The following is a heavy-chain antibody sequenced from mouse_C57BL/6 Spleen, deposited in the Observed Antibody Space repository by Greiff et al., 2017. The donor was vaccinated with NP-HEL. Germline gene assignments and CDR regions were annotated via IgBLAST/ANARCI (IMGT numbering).Heavy chain of an antibody. CDR2: INPSTGGT. CDR3: ARDPYYYGSSYGYFDV. Sequence: EVKLVESGPELVKPGASVKISCKASGYSFTGYYMNWVKQSPEKSLEWIGEINPSTGGTTYNQKFKAKATLTVDKSSSTAYMQLKSLTSEDSAVYYCARDPYYYGSSYGYFDVWGTGTTVTVSS. D-gene: IGHD1-1*01. V-gene: IGHV1-42*01. J-gene: IGHJ1*03. CDR1: GYSFTGYY.